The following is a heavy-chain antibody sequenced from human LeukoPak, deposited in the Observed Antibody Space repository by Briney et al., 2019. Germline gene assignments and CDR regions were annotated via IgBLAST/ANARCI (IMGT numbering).Heavy chain of an antibody. CDR2: LYYTGTT. V-gene: IGHV4-39*01. CDR3: ARYDGDGVSVDY. Sequence: SETLSLTCSVSGGSISSSGSCWGWIRQPPGKGLEWIGSLYYTGTTYYNPSLKSRVTISLDTSENQFSLKLSSVTAADTAVYYCARYDGDGVSVDYWGQGTLVTVSS. CDR1: GGSISSSGSC. J-gene: IGHJ4*02. D-gene: IGHD4-17*01.